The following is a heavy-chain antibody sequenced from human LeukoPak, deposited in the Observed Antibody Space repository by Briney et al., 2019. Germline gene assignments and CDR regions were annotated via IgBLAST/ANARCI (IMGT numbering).Heavy chain of an antibody. Sequence: ASVKVSCKASGYTFTGYYMHWVRQAPGQGLEWMGWISAYNGNTNYAQKLQGRVTMTTDTSTSTAYMELRSLRSDDTAVYYCARVGGYGSGIIFQKDYYYYGMDVWGQGTTVTVSS. V-gene: IGHV1-18*04. CDR1: GYTFTGYY. CDR3: ARVGGYGSGIIFQKDYYYYGMDV. J-gene: IGHJ6*02. CDR2: ISAYNGNT. D-gene: IGHD3-10*01.